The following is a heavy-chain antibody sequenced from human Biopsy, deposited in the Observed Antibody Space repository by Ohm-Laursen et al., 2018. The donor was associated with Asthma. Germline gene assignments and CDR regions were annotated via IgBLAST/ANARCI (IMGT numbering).Heavy chain of an antibody. CDR1: GGTFNTYV. J-gene: IGHJ4*02. Sequence: GASVKASCKSLGGTFNTYVIGSVRQAPGHGLEWMGGINSVFATTTYPQKFQDRVTITADDSTSTVYMELSSLRSEDTAVYYCARKAGSCISRTCYSLDFWGQGTLVTVSS. CDR3: ARKAGSCISRTCYSLDF. V-gene: IGHV1-69*13. D-gene: IGHD2-2*01. CDR2: INSVFATT.